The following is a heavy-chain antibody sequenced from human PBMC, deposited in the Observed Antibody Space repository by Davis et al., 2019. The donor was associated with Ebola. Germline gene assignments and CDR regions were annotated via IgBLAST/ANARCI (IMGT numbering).Heavy chain of an antibody. J-gene: IGHJ4*02. D-gene: IGHD4-17*01. CDR3: ARVDDYGDCDY. V-gene: IGHV3-48*02. CDR2: ISSSSSTI. CDR1: GFTSSSYN. Sequence: GGSLRPSCAAPGFTSSSYNMNWVRQAPGKGLEWVSYISSSSSTIYYADSVKGRFIISRDNAKNSLYLQMNSLRDDDTAVYYCARVDDYGDCDYWGQGTLVTVSS.